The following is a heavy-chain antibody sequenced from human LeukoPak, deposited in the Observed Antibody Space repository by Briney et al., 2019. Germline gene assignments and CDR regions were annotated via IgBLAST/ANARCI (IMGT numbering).Heavy chain of an antibody. J-gene: IGHJ4*02. V-gene: IGHV3-23*01. CDR1: GFTFNSYA. CDR3: AKGYSSSWYLYFDY. Sequence: GGSLRLSCTASGFTFNSYAMTWVRQAPGKGLEWVSGISGGGDNTYYADSVKGRFTISRDNSKNTLYLQMNSLRAEDTAVYYCAKGYSSSWYLYFDYWGQGTLVTVSS. D-gene: IGHD6-13*01. CDR2: ISGGGDNT.